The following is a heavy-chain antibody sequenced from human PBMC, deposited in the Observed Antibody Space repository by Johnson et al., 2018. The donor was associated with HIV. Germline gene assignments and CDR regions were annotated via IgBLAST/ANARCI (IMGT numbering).Heavy chain of an antibody. CDR2: IKQDGSEK. D-gene: IGHD6-13*01. V-gene: IGHV3-7*05. CDR1: GFTFSSYW. J-gene: IGHJ3*02. Sequence: MQLVESGGGLVQPGGSLRLSCAASGFTFSSYWMSWVRQAPGKGLEWVANIKQDGSEKYYVDSVKGRFTISRDNAKNSLYLQMNSLKTEDTAVYYCTTAAAAPYAFDIWGQGTMVTVSS. CDR3: TTAAAAPYAFDI.